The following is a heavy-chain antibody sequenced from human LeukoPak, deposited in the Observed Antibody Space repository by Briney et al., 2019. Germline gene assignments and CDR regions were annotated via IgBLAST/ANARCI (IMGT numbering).Heavy chain of an antibody. J-gene: IGHJ6*02. CDR1: GFSFTNYA. CDR2: ISGSGGSP. V-gene: IGHV3-23*01. D-gene: IGHD5-18*01. CDR3: ASRWIQPYGMYV. Sequence: GGSLRLSCAPSGFSFTNYAMSWVRQAPGKGLEWVSAISGSGGSPYYRDSVKGRFTISRDNSKNTLYLQMNSLRAEDTAVYYCASRWIQPYGMYVWGQGTTVTVSS.